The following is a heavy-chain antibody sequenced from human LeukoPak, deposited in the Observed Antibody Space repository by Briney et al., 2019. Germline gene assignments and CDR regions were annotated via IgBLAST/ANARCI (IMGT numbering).Heavy chain of an antibody. CDR3: AKDLGYCSGGNCPPTFDI. V-gene: IGHV3-23*01. D-gene: IGHD2-15*01. J-gene: IGHJ3*02. CDR2: ISGSGGST. Sequence: GGSLRLSCAASGFTFSSYAMSWVRQAPGKGLEWVSAISGSGGSTYYADSVKGRFTISRDNSKNTLYLQMNSLRAEDTAVYYCAKDLGYCSGGNCPPTFDIWGQGTMVTVSS. CDR1: GFTFSSYA.